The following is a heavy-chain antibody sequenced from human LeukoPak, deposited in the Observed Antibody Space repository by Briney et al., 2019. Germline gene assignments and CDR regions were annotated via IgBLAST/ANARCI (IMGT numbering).Heavy chain of an antibody. J-gene: IGHJ4*02. CDR1: GFTFSSYA. V-gene: IGHV3-23*01. D-gene: IGHD6-6*01. Sequence: GGSLRLSCVASGFTFSSYAMSWVRQAPGKGLEWVSAISGSGVTTHYAGSVKGRFSISRDNSKNTLYLQMNSLRAEDTAVYYCAREYSSSSGRSFDYWGQGTLVTVSS. CDR2: ISGSGVTT. CDR3: AREYSSSSGRSFDY.